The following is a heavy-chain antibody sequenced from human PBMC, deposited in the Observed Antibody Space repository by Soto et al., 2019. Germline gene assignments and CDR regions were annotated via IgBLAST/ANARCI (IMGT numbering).Heavy chain of an antibody. CDR1: GYTFTSYG. CDR2: ISPYNGIT. CDR3: AREYYDSSGNGFDY. J-gene: IGHJ4*02. Sequence: ASVKFSCKASGYTFTSYGMSWVRQAPGQVLECMVWISPYNGITNXXXKLQGRVXXTTDTSMTTAXMELSXLRSDDTAVXYRAREYYDSSGNGFDYWCQGTLVTVSS. V-gene: IGHV1-18*01. D-gene: IGHD3-22*01.